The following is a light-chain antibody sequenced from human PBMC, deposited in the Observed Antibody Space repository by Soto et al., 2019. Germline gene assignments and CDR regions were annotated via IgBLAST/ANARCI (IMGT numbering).Light chain of an antibody. CDR3: SSYAGSNTPYV. CDR2: VVS. Sequence: QSALTQPPSASGSPGQSVTISCTGTSSDVGGYNYVSWYQQHPGKAPKLMIYVVSKRPSGVPDRFSGSKSGNTASLTVSGLQAEDEADYYCSSYAGSNTPYVFGTGTKLTVL. J-gene: IGLJ1*01. CDR1: SSDVGGYNY. V-gene: IGLV2-8*01.